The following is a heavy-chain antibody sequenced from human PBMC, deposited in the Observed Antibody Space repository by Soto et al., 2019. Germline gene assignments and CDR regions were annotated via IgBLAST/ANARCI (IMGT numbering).Heavy chain of an antibody. Sequence: QVQLVQSGAEVKKPGASVKVSCKASGYTFTSYGISWVRQAPGQGLEWMGWISAYNGNTNYAQKLQGRVTMTTDTSTSTAYMELRSLRSDDTAVYYCARDGYCSGGSCYPRVDYYYYGMEVWGQGTTVTVSS. J-gene: IGHJ6*02. CDR3: ARDGYCSGGSCYPRVDYYYYGMEV. CDR1: GYTFTSYG. CDR2: ISAYNGNT. D-gene: IGHD2-15*01. V-gene: IGHV1-18*01.